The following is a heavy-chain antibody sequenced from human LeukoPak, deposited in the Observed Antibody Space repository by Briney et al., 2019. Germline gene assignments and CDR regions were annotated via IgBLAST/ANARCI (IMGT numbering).Heavy chain of an antibody. CDR2: IYYSGST. D-gene: IGHD3-3*01. CDR3: ARLGLRSADY. Sequence: SETLSLTCTVSGGSIRSYYWSWIRQPPGKGLEWIGYIYYSGSTNYNPSLKSRVTISVDTSKNQFSLKLSSVTAADTAVYYCARLGLRSADYWGQGTLVTVSS. V-gene: IGHV4-59*08. CDR1: GGSIRSYY. J-gene: IGHJ4*02.